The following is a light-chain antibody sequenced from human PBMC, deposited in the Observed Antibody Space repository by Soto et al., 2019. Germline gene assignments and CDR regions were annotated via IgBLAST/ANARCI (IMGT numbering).Light chain of an antibody. Sequence: DIQMTQSPSTLSASVGDRVTITCRASQSISSWLAWYQQKPGKAPKLLIYDASSLESGAPSRFSGSGSGTELTLTVTILQPDDFATYYCQQYNSYAWTFGQGTKVEIK. CDR2: DAS. V-gene: IGKV1-5*01. J-gene: IGKJ1*01. CDR1: QSISSW. CDR3: QQYNSYAWT.